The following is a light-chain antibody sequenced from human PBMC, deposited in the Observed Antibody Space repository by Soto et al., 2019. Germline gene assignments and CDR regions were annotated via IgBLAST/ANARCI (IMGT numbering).Light chain of an antibody. Sequence: QSVLTQPASVSGSPGQSITISCTGTSSDVGIYNLVSWYQQHPGKAPKLMISEGSKRPSGVSNRFSGSKSGNTASLTISGLQGEDEADYYCCSYAGSSTFVFGTGTKLTVL. CDR2: EGS. J-gene: IGLJ1*01. V-gene: IGLV2-23*01. CDR1: SSDVGIYNL. CDR3: CSYAGSSTFV.